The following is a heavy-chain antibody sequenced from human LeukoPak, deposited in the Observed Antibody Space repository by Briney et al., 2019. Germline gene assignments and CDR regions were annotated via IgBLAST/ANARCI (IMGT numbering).Heavy chain of an antibody. D-gene: IGHD3-10*01. Sequence: GGSLRLSCAASGFTFDNYAMNWVRQAPGKGLEWASGISGSGVNTYYGDSVKGRFTITRDISKNTLFLQMNSLRGEDTAMYYCAKDISFNYGFHAMDAWGQGTTDSVSS. CDR1: GFTFDNYA. J-gene: IGHJ6*02. CDR2: ISGSGVNT. V-gene: IGHV3-23*01. CDR3: AKDISFNYGFHAMDA.